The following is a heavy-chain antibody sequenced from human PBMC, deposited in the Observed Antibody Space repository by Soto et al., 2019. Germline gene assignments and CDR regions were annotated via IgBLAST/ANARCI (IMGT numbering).Heavy chain of an antibody. J-gene: IGHJ6*02. CDR2: IKQDGSEK. CDR1: GFTFSGYW. CDR3: AREVVGATTGNYYGMDV. V-gene: IGHV3-7*01. Sequence: GGSLRLSCAASGFTFSGYWMSWVRQAPGKGLDWVANIKQDGSEKYYVDSVKGRFTISRDNAKNSLYLQMNSLRAEDTAVYYCAREVVGATTGNYYGMDVWGQGTTVTAP. D-gene: IGHD1-26*01.